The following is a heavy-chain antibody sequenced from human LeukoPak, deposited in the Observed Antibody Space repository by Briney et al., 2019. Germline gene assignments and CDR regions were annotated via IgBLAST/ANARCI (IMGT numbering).Heavy chain of an antibody. D-gene: IGHD2-8*01. V-gene: IGHV3-7*03. Sequence: PGGSLRLSCAASGFAFDSYWMIWVRQAPGKGLEWVANIKQDGSEKYYVDSVRGRFTISRDNAKSSLYLQMNSLRVEDTAMYYCVRELGCTWRYWGQGTLVTVSS. CDR2: IKQDGSEK. J-gene: IGHJ4*02. CDR3: VRELGCTWRY. CDR1: GFAFDSYW.